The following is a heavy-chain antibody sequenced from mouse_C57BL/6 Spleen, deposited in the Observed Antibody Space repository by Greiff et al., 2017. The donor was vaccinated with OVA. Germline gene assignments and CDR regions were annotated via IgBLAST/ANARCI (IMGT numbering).Heavy chain of an antibody. J-gene: IGHJ2*01. Sequence: VQLKESGGGLVKPGGSLKLSCAASGFTFSSYAMSWVRQTPEKRLEWVATISDGGSYTYYPDNVKGRFTISRDNAKNNLYLQMSHLKSEDTAMYYCARGGGSGYYFDYWGQGTTLTVSS. CDR1: GFTFSSYA. D-gene: IGHD3-1*01. CDR2: ISDGGSYT. V-gene: IGHV5-4*01. CDR3: ARGGGSGYYFDY.